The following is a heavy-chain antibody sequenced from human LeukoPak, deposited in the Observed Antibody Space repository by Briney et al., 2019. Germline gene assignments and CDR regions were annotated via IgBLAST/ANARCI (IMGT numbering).Heavy chain of an antibody. D-gene: IGHD3-22*01. CDR2: IRYDGSNK. CDR3: ARSLYYYDSSGYRPFDY. CDR1: GFTFSSYG. J-gene: IGHJ4*02. V-gene: IGHV3-30*02. Sequence: GGSLRLSCAASGFTFSSYGMHWVRQAPGKGLEWVAFIRYDGSNKYYADSVKGRFTISRDNSKNTLYLQMNSLRAEDTAVYYCARSLYYYDSSGYRPFDYWGQGTLVTVSS.